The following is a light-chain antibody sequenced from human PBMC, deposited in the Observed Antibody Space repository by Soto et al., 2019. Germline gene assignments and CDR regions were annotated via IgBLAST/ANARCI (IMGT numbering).Light chain of an antibody. CDR2: AAS. Sequence: EIVMTQSPATLSVSPGERATLSCRASQSVRSNLAWYQQKPGQAPRLVIYAASTRATGIPARFSGSGSGTEFTLTISSLQSEHFAVYYCQQYNNWPPYTFGQGTKLDI. V-gene: IGKV3-15*01. CDR3: QQYNNWPPYT. CDR1: QSVRSN. J-gene: IGKJ2*01.